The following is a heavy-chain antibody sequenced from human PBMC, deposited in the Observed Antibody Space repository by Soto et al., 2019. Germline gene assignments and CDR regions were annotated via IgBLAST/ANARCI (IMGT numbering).Heavy chain of an antibody. D-gene: IGHD5-18*01. CDR1: GFTFSSYG. Sequence: GGSLRLSCTASGFTFSSYGMHWVRQAPGKGLEWAAVIWYDGSKKNYADSVKGRFTISRDNSKNTLYLQMNSLRDEDTAVYYCAKDRDTAFDYWGQGTLVTVSS. V-gene: IGHV3-33*06. CDR3: AKDRDTAFDY. J-gene: IGHJ4*02. CDR2: IWYDGSKK.